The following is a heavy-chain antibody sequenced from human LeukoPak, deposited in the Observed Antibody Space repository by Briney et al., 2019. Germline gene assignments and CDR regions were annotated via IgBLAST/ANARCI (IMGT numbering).Heavy chain of an antibody. Sequence: PSPTLSLTCTVSGGSISSGDYYWGWIRQPPGKGLEWIGYIYYSGSTSYNPSLKSRVAISVDTSKNQFSLKLSSVTAADTAVYYCARSIASGDYVDYWGQGTLVTVSS. V-gene: IGHV4-30-4*01. D-gene: IGHD4-17*01. J-gene: IGHJ4*02. CDR2: IYYSGST. CDR3: ARSIASGDYVDY. CDR1: GGSISSGDYY.